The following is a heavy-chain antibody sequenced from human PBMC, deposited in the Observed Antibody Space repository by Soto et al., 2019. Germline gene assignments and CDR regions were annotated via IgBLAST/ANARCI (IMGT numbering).Heavy chain of an antibody. D-gene: IGHD3-10*01. J-gene: IGHJ4*02. Sequence: GGSLRLSCAASGFTFSSYAMHWVRQAPGKGLEWVAVISYDGSNKYYADSVKGRFTISRDNSKNTLYLQMNSLRAEDTAVYYCARDVGGGDGSGSQTIFDYWGQGTLVTVSS. CDR2: ISYDGSNK. CDR3: ARDVGGGDGSGSQTIFDY. V-gene: IGHV3-30-3*01. CDR1: GFTFSSYA.